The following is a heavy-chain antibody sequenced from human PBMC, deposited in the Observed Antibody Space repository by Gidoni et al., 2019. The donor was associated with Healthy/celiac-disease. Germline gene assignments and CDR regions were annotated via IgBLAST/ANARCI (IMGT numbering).Heavy chain of an antibody. CDR2: ISYDGSNK. J-gene: IGHJ4*02. V-gene: IGHV3-30-3*01. Sequence: QVQLVESGGGVVQPGRSLRLSCAASGFTFSSYAMHWVRQAPGKGLEWVAVISYDGSNKYYADSVKGRFTISRDNSKNTLYLQMNSLRAEDTAVYYCARDSGGLLAYWGQGTLVTVSS. D-gene: IGHD1-26*01. CDR1: GFTFSSYA. CDR3: ARDSGGLLAY.